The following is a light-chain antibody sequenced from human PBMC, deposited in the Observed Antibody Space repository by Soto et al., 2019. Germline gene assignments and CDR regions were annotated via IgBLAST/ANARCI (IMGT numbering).Light chain of an antibody. CDR1: QSISNW. J-gene: IGKJ1*01. Sequence: DIQMTQSPSTLSASVGERVTITCRASQSISNWLAWYQQKPGEAPKLLIYKASSLESGVPSRFSGSGSGTEFTLTISSLQPDDFPSYYCQQYNSHSTFGQGTKVEIK. CDR3: QQYNSHST. V-gene: IGKV1-5*03. CDR2: KAS.